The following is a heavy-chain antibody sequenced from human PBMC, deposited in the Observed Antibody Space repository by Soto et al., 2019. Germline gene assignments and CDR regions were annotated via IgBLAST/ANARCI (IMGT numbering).Heavy chain of an antibody. CDR2: IYYSGST. V-gene: IGHV4-59*01. D-gene: IGHD3-3*01. Sequence: PSETLSLTCTFSEGSISIYYWIWIRQPPGKGLEWIGYIYYSGSTNYNPSLKSRVTISVDTSKNQFSLKLSSVTAADTAVYYCARNNWSGYYPDYWGQGTMVTVSS. J-gene: IGHJ4*02. CDR3: ARNNWSGYYPDY. CDR1: EGSISIYY.